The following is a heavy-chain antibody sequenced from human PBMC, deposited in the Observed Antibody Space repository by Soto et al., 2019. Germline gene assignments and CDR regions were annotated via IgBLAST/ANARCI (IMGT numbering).Heavy chain of an antibody. CDR3: AKGFCSSTRCLTYSYMDV. J-gene: IGHJ6*03. V-gene: IGHV3-9*01. CDR2: ISWNSGTM. D-gene: IGHD2-2*01. CDR1: GLSFDEYA. Sequence: EVQLVESGGGLVQPGRSLRLSCAASGLSFDEYAMHWVRQAPGKGLEWVSGISWNSGTMGYGDSVKGRFTISRDNAKNSLDMQMNSLRAEDTALYYCAKGFCSSTRCLTYSYMDVWGKGTTVNVSS.